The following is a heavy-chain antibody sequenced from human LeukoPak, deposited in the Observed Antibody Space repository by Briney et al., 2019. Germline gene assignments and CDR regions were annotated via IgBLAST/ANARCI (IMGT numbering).Heavy chain of an antibody. D-gene: IGHD2-2*01. Sequence: GGSLRLSCAASGFTGRSNYMSGGRQAPGKGLEGVSVIYSGGSTYYADSVKGRFTISRDNSKNTLYLQMNSLRAEDTAVYYCARGLEVVPAAPFDPWGQGTLVTVSS. CDR1: GFTGRSNY. V-gene: IGHV3-66*01. CDR2: IYSGGST. J-gene: IGHJ5*02. CDR3: ARGLEVVPAAPFDP.